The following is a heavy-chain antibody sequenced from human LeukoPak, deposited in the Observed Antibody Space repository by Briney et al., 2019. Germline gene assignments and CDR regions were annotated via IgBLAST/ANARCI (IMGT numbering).Heavy chain of an antibody. CDR1: GFTFSSYW. D-gene: IGHD3-3*02. J-gene: IGHJ3*02. Sequence: PGGSLRLSCAASGFTFSSYWMSWVRQAPGKGLEWVANIKQDGSEKYYVDSVKGRFTISRDNAKNSLYLQMNSLRAEDTAVYYCARAPEHFWSGYYLVGAFDIWGQGTMVTVSS. V-gene: IGHV3-7*04. CDR3: ARAPEHFWSGYYLVGAFDI. CDR2: IKQDGSEK.